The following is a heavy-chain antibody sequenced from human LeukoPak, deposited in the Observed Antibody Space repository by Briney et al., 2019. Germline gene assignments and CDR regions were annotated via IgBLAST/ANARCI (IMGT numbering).Heavy chain of an antibody. CDR1: GGTFSSYA. J-gene: IGHJ4*02. D-gene: IGHD3-22*01. CDR2: IIPIFGTA. CDR3: ASTYYYDSSGYYLFYFDY. V-gene: IGHV1-69*01. Sequence: SVKVSCKASGGTFSSYAISWVRQAPGQGLEWMRGIIPIFGTANYAQKFQGRVTITADESTSTAYMELSSLRSEDTAVYYCASTYYYDSSGYYLFYFDYWGQGTLVTVSS.